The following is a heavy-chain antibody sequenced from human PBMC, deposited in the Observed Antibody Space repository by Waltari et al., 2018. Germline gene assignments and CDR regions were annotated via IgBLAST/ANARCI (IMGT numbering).Heavy chain of an antibody. J-gene: IGHJ4*02. Sequence: EVQLVESGGGLVQPGGSLRLSCAASGITFSRYWMPWVRQAPGQGLVWVSRINRDGSSTSYADSVKGRFTISRDNAKNTLYLQMNSLRAEDTAVYYCATCYYYDSSGNYYVSDYWGQGTLVTVSS. D-gene: IGHD3-22*01. CDR1: GITFSRYW. V-gene: IGHV3-74*01. CDR2: INRDGSST. CDR3: ATCYYYDSSGNYYVSDY.